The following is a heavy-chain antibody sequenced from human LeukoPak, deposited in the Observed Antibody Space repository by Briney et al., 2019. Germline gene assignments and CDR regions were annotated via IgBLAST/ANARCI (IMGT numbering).Heavy chain of an antibody. Sequence: HTGGSLRLSCSASGFTFSAYAMYWVRQAPGKGLEYVSGISNNGGSSFYADSVKGRFTISRDNAKNSLYLQMNSLRAEDTAVYYCARDQGLPYWGQGTLVTVSS. V-gene: IGHV3-64*04. CDR2: ISNNGGSS. J-gene: IGHJ4*02. CDR3: ARDQGLPY. CDR1: GFTFSAYA.